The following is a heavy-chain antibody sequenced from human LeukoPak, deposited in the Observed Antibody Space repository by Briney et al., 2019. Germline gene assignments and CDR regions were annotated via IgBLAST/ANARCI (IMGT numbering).Heavy chain of an antibody. Sequence: GGSLRLSCAASGFTFSGSVMHWVRQASGKGLEWVARIRTKANNYATAFAASVKGRFIISRDDSKNTAYLQMNSLKSEDTAVYYCTSPFDHPRTWGQGTLVTVSS. CDR3: TSPFDHPRT. CDR2: IRTKANNYAT. D-gene: IGHD2/OR15-2a*01. J-gene: IGHJ1*01. CDR1: GFTFSGSV. V-gene: IGHV3-73*01.